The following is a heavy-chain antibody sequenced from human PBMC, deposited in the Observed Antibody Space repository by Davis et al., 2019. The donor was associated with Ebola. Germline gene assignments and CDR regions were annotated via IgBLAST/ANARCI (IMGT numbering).Heavy chain of an antibody. Sequence: SETLSLTCTISGGSISNHYWTWIRQPPGKGLEWIGNVYYSGYSQNNPSLKSRVTISVDTSENRFSLRLRSVTAADTAVYYCARVPIEAPITSELFPDIWGQGTMVAVSS. D-gene: IGHD2-21*01. J-gene: IGHJ3*02. V-gene: IGHV4-59*11. CDR1: GGSISNHY. CDR3: ARVPIEAPITSELFPDI. CDR2: VYYSGYS.